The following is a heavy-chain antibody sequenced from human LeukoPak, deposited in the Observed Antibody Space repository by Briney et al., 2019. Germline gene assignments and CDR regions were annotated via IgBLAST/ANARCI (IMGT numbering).Heavy chain of an antibody. J-gene: IGHJ1*01. Sequence: GGSLRLSCAASGFTFSSYSMNWVRQAPGKGLEWVSSISSSSSYIYYADSVKGRFTISRDNAKNSLYLQMNSLRAEDTAVYYCARVLVRDIVVVPAAIQYFQHWGQGTLVTVSS. CDR2: ISSSSSYI. CDR3: ARVLVRDIVVVPAAIQYFQH. V-gene: IGHV3-21*01. CDR1: GFTFSSYS. D-gene: IGHD2-2*02.